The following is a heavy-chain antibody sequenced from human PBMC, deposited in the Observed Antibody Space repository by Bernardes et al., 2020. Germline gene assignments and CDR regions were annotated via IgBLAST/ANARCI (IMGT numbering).Heavy chain of an antibody. CDR1: GGSISSYY. CDR3: ARGEGDYIWGSYRSYYFDY. CDR2: IYYSGST. Sequence: SETLSLTCTVSGGSISSYYWSWIRQPPGKGLEWIGYIYYSGSTNYNPSLKSRVTISVDTSKNQFSLKLSSVTAADTAVYYCARGEGDYIWGSYRSYYFDYWGQGTLVTVSS. V-gene: IGHV4-59*01. D-gene: IGHD3-16*02. J-gene: IGHJ4*02.